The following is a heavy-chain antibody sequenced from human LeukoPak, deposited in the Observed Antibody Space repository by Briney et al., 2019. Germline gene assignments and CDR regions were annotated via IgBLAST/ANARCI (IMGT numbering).Heavy chain of an antibody. D-gene: IGHD6-19*01. V-gene: IGHV3-23*01. CDR3: GRPTKYWLVRGNGVDV. Sequence: PGASLRLSCAASGFTFTSYAMTWVRQAPRKGLEWVSSIDAGGGDTYHSDSVKGRFTISKDNSMNTLYLQMNSLRADDTAVYYCGRPTKYWLVRGNGVDVWGQGTTVTVSS. CDR2: IDAGGGDT. CDR1: GFTFTSYA. J-gene: IGHJ6*02.